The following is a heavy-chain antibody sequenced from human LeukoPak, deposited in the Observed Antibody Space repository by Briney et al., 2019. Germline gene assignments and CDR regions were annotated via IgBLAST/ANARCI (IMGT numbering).Heavy chain of an antibody. CDR1: GYTFTSCG. J-gene: IGHJ4*02. Sequence: ASVKVSCKASGYTFTSCGISWVRQAPGQGLEWMGWISAYNGNTNYAQKLQGRVTMTTDTSTSTAYMELRSLRSDDTAVYYCARALTSWGTFDYWGQGTLVTVSS. CDR2: ISAYNGNT. D-gene: IGHD2-2*01. CDR3: ARALTSWGTFDY. V-gene: IGHV1-18*01.